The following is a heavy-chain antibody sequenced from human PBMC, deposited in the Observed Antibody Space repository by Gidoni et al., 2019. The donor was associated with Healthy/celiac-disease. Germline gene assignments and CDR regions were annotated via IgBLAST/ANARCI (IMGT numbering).Heavy chain of an antibody. Sequence: QVQLVESGGGVVQPGRSLRLSCAASGFPFSSYGMHWVRQAPGKGLEWVAVISDEGSNKYYADSVKGRFTISRDNSKNTLYRQMNSLRAEDTAVYYCAKNPLPYDFWSGFLDWGQGTLVTVSS. V-gene: IGHV3-30*18. J-gene: IGHJ4*02. CDR1: GFPFSSYG. CDR3: AKNPLPYDFWSGFLD. D-gene: IGHD3-3*01. CDR2: ISDEGSNK.